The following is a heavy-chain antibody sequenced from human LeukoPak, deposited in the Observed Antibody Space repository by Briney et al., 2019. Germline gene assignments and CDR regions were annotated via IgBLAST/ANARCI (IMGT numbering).Heavy chain of an antibody. J-gene: IGHJ3*02. D-gene: IGHD3-10*01. V-gene: IGHV3-64*01. Sequence: GGSLRLSCAASGFTFSNYAMHWVRQAPGKGLEYVSAISSNGGSTYYANFVKGRFTVSRDNSKNTLYLQMGSLRAEDTAVYYCARGPIEIWSHDAFDIWGQGTMVTVSS. CDR2: ISSNGGST. CDR3: ARGPIEIWSHDAFDI. CDR1: GFTFSNYA.